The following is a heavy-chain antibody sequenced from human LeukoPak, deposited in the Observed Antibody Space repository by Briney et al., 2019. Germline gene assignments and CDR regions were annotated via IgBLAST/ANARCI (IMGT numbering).Heavy chain of an antibody. CDR3: ARDPYSGTYSDYYYYYMDV. V-gene: IGHV3-21*01. CDR2: ITSTGSYI. CDR1: GFSFTRAW. D-gene: IGHD1-26*01. J-gene: IGHJ6*03. Sequence: GGSLRLSCTASGFSFTRAWMTWVRQAPGKGLEWVSSITSTGSYIYYADSVKGRFTISRDNAKNSLFLQLNSLRAEDTAVYYCARDPYSGTYSDYYYYYMDVWGKGTTVTISS.